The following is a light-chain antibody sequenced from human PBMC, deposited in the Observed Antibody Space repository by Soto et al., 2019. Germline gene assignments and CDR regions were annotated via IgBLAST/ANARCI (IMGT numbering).Light chain of an antibody. J-gene: IGKJ1*01. Sequence: DIQMTQSPSTLSGSVGDRVTITCRASQTISSWLAWYQQKPGKAPKLLIYKASTLKSGVPSRFSGSGSGTESTLTISSLQPDDFVTYYCQHYNSYSEAFGQGTKVDIK. CDR1: QTISSW. CDR3: QHYNSYSEA. CDR2: KAS. V-gene: IGKV1-5*03.